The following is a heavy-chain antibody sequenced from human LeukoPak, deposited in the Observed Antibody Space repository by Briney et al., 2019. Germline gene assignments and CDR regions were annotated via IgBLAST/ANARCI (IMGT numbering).Heavy chain of an antibody. V-gene: IGHV1-18*01. CDR1: GYTFTSYG. CDR3: ARWYCGGGSCYSYYYGMDV. D-gene: IGHD2-15*01. J-gene: IGHJ6*02. Sequence: ASVKVSCKASGYTFTSYGISWVRQAPGQGLAWMGWISAYNGNTKYVQKLQGRVTMTTDSSTSTAYMELRSLTSDDTAVYYCARWYCGGGSCYSYYYGMDVWGQGTTVTVSS. CDR2: ISAYNGNT.